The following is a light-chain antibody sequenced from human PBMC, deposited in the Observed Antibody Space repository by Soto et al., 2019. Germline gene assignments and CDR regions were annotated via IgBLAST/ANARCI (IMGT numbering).Light chain of an antibody. CDR2: GAS. J-gene: IGKJ1*01. CDR3: QQYNSWLWT. Sequence: EIVLTQSPGTLSLSPGERATLSCRASQSVGSSYLAWYQQKPGQAPRLLIYGASSRATVIPDRFSGSGPGTEFTLIISSLQSEDSAVYYCQQYNSWLWTFGQGTKVDIK. CDR1: QSVGSSY. V-gene: IGKV3-20*01.